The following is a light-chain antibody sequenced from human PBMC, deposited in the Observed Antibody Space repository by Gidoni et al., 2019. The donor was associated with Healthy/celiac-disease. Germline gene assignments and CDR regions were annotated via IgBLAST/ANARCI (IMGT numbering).Light chain of an antibody. CDR1: SSDVGASNY. J-gene: IGLJ3*02. CDR3: SSYTSSTTLV. CDR2: DVS. Sequence: QSALSHPAPGLRPYGQSITISCTGTSSDVGASNYVSWYQQHPGKAPKVMIYDVSNRPSGVSNRFSGSKSGNTASLTISGLQAEDEADYYCSSYTSSTTLVFGGGTKLTVL. V-gene: IGLV2-14*03.